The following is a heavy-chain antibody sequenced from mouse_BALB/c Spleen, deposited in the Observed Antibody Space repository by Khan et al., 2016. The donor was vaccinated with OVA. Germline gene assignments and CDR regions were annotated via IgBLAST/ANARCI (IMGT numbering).Heavy chain of an antibody. D-gene: IGHD1-1*01. J-gene: IGHJ2*01. CDR2: ISYSGGT. CDR3: ARGNYYGYYFDY. Sequence: EVQLVESGPGLVKPSQSLSLTCTVTGYSITSGYAWNWIRQFPGNKLEWMGYISYSGGTSYNPSLKSRISITRDTSKNQFFLQLKSVTTADTATYYCARGNYYGYYFDYWGRGTPLTVAS. CDR1: GYSITSGYA. V-gene: IGHV3-2*02.